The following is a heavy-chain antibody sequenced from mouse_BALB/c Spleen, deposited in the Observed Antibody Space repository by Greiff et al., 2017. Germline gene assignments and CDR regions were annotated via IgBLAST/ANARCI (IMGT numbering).Heavy chain of an antibody. V-gene: IGHV5-6-2*01. CDR1: GFTFSSYY. CDR2: INSNGGST. CDR3: ARQDGYYNAMDY. J-gene: IGHJ4*01. D-gene: IGHD2-3*01. Sequence: EVQRVESGGGLVKLGGSLKLSCAASGFTFSSYYMSWVRQTPEKRLELVAAINSNGGSTYYPDTVKGRFTISRDNAKNTLYLQMSSLKSEDTALYYCARQDGYYNAMDYWGQGTSVTVSS.